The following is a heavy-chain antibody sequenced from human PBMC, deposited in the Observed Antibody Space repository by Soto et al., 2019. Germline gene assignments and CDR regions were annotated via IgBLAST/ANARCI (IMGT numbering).Heavy chain of an antibody. CDR2: ISYDGSNK. CDR1: GFTFSSYA. Sequence: QVQLVESGGGVVQPGRPLRLSCAASGFTFSSYAMHWVRQAPGKGLEWVAVISYDGSNKYYADSVKGRFTISRDNSKNTLYLQMNSLRAEDTAVYYCARSKKVRGVSGYYYGMDVWGQGTTVTVSS. J-gene: IGHJ6*02. V-gene: IGHV3-30-3*01. CDR3: ARSKKVRGVSGYYYGMDV. D-gene: IGHD3-10*01.